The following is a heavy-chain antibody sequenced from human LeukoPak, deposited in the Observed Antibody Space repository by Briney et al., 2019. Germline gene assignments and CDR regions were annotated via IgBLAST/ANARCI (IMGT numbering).Heavy chain of an antibody. D-gene: IGHD6-19*01. J-gene: IGHJ4*02. CDR1: GFTVSSNY. CDR3: EKKYRGLGIAVAGNFDY. Sequence: GGSLRLSCAASGFTVSSNYMSWVRQVPGKGLEWVSVIYSGGSTYYADSVKGRFTISRDNSKNTLYLQMNSLRAEDTAVYYCEKKYRGLGIAVAGNFDYWGQGTLVTVSS. V-gene: IGHV3-53*01. CDR2: IYSGGST.